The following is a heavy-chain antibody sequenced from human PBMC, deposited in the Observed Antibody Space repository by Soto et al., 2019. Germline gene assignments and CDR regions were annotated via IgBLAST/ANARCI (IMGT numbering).Heavy chain of an antibody. Sequence: GGSXRLSCAASGFTFSSYWRHLVRQAPGKGLVWVSRINSDGSSTSYADSVKGRFTISRDNAKNTLYLQMNSLRAEDTAIYYCARRGAVAGLHYWGQGTLVTVSS. CDR2: INSDGSST. J-gene: IGHJ4*02. CDR3: ARRGAVAGLHY. D-gene: IGHD6-19*01. CDR1: GFTFSSYW. V-gene: IGHV3-74*01.